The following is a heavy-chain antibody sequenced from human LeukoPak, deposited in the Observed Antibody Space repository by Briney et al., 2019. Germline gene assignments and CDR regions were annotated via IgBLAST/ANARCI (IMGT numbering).Heavy chain of an antibody. CDR3: ARVQAYGGKGYFDY. CDR2: IYYSGST. J-gene: IGHJ4*02. Sequence: PSETLSLTCTVSGGSISSYYWSWIRQPPGKGLEWIGYIYYSGSTNYNPSLKSRVTISVDTSKNQFSLKLSSVTAADPAVYYCARVQAYGGKGYFDYWGQGTLVTVSS. V-gene: IGHV4-59*01. CDR1: GGSISSYY. D-gene: IGHD4-23*01.